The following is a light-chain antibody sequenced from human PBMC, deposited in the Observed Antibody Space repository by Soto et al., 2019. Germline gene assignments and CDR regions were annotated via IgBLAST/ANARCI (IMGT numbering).Light chain of an antibody. CDR2: EVS. J-gene: IGLJ2*01. CDR3: SSYAGSNTVV. CDR1: SSDVGGYNY. Sequence: QSVLTQPPSASGSPGQSVTISCTGTSSDVGGYNYVSWYQQHPRKAPKLMIYEVSKRPSGVPDRFSGSKSGNTASLTVSGLQAEDEADYYCSSYAGSNTVVFGGGTKLTVL. V-gene: IGLV2-8*01.